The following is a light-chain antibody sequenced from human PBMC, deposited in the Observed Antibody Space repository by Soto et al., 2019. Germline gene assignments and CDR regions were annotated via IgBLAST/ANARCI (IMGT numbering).Light chain of an antibody. CDR2: GAS. CDR3: QQYNNWPVT. Sequence: EIVMTQSPATLSVSPGERATLSCRASQSISSNLAWYQQKPGQAPRLLIYGASSRATGTPNRFSGSGSGTDFTLTISSLQSEDFAVYYCQQYNNWPVTFGGGTKV. J-gene: IGKJ4*01. V-gene: IGKV3D-15*01. CDR1: QSISSN.